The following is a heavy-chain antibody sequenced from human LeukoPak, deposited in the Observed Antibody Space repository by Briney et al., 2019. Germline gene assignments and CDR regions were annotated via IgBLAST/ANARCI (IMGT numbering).Heavy chain of an antibody. CDR1: GGSFSGYY. V-gene: IGHV4-34*01. D-gene: IGHD6-19*01. CDR2: INHSGST. CDR3: ARHYSGWYNFFDF. J-gene: IGHJ4*02. Sequence: PSETLSLTCAVYGGSFSGYYWSWIRQPPGKGLEWIGEINHSGSTNYNPSLKSRVTISVDTSKNQFSLKLTSVAAADTAVYYCARHYSGWYNFFDFWGQGTLVTVSS.